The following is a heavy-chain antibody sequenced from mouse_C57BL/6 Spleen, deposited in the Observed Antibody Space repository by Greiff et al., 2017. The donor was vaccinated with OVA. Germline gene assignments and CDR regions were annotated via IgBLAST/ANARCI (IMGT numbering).Heavy chain of an antibody. CDR1: GFTFSDYY. Sequence: EVQVVESEGGLVQPGSSMKLSCTASGFTFSDYYMAWVRQVPEKGLEWVANINYDGSSTYYLDSLKSRFIISRDNATNILYLQMSSLKSEDTATYYGAGGLLYYGSPCYAMEDWGQGTSVTVAS. J-gene: IGHJ4*01. CDR3: AGGLLYYGSPCYAMED. D-gene: IGHD1-1*01. CDR2: INYDGSST. V-gene: IGHV5-16*01.